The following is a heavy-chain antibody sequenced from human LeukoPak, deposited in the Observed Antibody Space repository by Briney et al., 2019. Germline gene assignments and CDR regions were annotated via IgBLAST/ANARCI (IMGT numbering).Heavy chain of an antibody. V-gene: IGHV5-51*01. CDR1: GYSFTSYW. D-gene: IGHD2-15*01. Sequence: GESLKISCKGSGYSFTSYWIGWVCQMPGKGLEWMGIIYPGDSDTRYSPSFQGQVTISADKSISTAYLQWSSLKASDTAMYYCARFLGYCSGGSRYWDYWGQGTLVTVSS. J-gene: IGHJ4*02. CDR3: ARFLGYCSGGSRYWDY. CDR2: IYPGDSDT.